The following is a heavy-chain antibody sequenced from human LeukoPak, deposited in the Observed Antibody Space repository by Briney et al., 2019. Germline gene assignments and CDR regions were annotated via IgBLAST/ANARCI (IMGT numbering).Heavy chain of an antibody. D-gene: IGHD3-22*01. CDR3: ARAMVDYDSSGQYDFDY. Sequence: SETLSLTCTVSGGSISSYYWSWIRQPPGKGLKWIGYIYYSGSNNYNPSLKSRVTISVDTSKNQFSLKLSSVSAADTAVYYCARAMVDYDSSGQYDFDYWGQGTLVTVSS. V-gene: IGHV4-59*01. J-gene: IGHJ4*02. CDR2: IYYSGSN. CDR1: GGSISSYY.